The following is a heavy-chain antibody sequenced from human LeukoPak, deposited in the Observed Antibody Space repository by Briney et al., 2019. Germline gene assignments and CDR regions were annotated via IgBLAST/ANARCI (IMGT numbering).Heavy chain of an antibody. D-gene: IGHD2/OR15-2a*01. CDR3: VTGWRGDFYAPAQN. Sequence: GESLKISCKGSGYTFTKDLIGWVRQTPDKGLAGMAMIYPGYSDIIYSPSFQGQVSISVDKSISTAYLPWSSLKASDTAMYYCVTGWRGDFYAPAQNWGQGTLVSVSA. CDR1: GYTFTKDL. CDR2: IYPGYSDI. V-gene: IGHV5-51*01. J-gene: IGHJ4*02.